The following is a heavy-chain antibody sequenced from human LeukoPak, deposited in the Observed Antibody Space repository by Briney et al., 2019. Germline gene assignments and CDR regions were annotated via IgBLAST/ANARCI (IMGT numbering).Heavy chain of an antibody. D-gene: IGHD6-13*01. CDR1: GYTFTSYG. J-gene: IGHJ6*02. CDR2: ISAYNGNT. CDR3: ARDPGVAAADYYYYYGMDV. Sequence: GASVKVSCKASGYTFTSYGISWVRQAPGQGLEWMGWISAYNGNTNYAQKLQGRVTMTTDTSTSTAYMELRSLRSDDTAVYYCARDPGVAAADYYYYYGMDVWGQGTTVTVS. V-gene: IGHV1-18*01.